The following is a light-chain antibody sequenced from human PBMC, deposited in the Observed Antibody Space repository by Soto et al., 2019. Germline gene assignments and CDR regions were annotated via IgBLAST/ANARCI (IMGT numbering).Light chain of an antibody. CDR1: QTISSW. CDR3: QQLNSYPIT. J-gene: IGKJ1*01. CDR2: KAS. V-gene: IGKV1-5*03. Sequence: DIQMTQPPSTLSGSVGDRVTINCRASQTISSWLAWYQQKPGKAPKLLIYKASTLKSGVPSRFSGSGSGTEFTLTISSLQPDDFATYYCQQLNSYPITFGQGTKVDIK.